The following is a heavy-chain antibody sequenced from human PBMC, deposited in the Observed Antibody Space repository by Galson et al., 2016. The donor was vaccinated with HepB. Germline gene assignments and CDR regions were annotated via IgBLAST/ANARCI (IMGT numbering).Heavy chain of an antibody. CDR2: IWFDGSSK. V-gene: IGHV3-33*01. Sequence: SLRLSCAASGFNLRIYGTHWVRQAPGKGLEWLAVIWFDGSSKHYADSVKGRFTVSRDNSKNMVYLQMSSLRAEDTAVYYCATGPGHIEVLTASEEYFQYWGQGTRVTVSS. CDR1: GFNLRIYG. J-gene: IGHJ1*01. CDR3: ATGPGHIEVLTASEEYFQY. D-gene: IGHD2-21*02.